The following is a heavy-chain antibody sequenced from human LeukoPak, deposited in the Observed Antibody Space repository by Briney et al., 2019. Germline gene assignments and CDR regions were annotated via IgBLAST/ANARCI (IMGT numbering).Heavy chain of an antibody. CDR2: ISSSGSTI. D-gene: IGHD4-17*01. Sequence: GGSLRLSCAASGFTFSSYAMHWVRQAPGKGLEWVSYISSSGSTIYYADSVKGRFTISRDNAKNSLYLQMNSLRAEDTAVYYCAGSGDGYMDVWGKGTTVTISS. J-gene: IGHJ6*03. CDR3: AGSGDGYMDV. V-gene: IGHV3-48*03. CDR1: GFTFSSYA.